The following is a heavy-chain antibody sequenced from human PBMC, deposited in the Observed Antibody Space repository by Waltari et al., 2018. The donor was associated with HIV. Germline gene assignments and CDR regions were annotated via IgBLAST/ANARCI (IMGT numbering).Heavy chain of an antibody. CDR3: ARYTTGWYDA. J-gene: IGHJ5*02. V-gene: IGHV7-4-1*02. CDR1: GYTFTNNA. CDR2: SNLKLGNP. D-gene: IGHD6-19*01. Sequence: QVQLVQSGSELKKPGASVKVSCKASGYTFTNNAVNWVRQAPGQGLEWMGWSNLKLGNPTDAQGFTGRCVFSLDTSVSTAYRQISSLKAEDTAFYYCARYTTGWYDAWGQGTLVTVAS.